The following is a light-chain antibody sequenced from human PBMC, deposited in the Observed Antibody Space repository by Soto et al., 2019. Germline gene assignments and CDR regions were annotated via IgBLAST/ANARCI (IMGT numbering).Light chain of an antibody. Sequence: EVELTQSPATLSLSPGDRATLSCRASQSVSNYLAWYQQKLGQAPRLLIYDASNRATGIPARFSGSGSGTDFTLTISSLEHEDFAVYYCQQRSDWPSFGQGTKLEIK. CDR2: DAS. J-gene: IGKJ2*01. CDR1: QSVSNY. CDR3: QQRSDWPS. V-gene: IGKV3-11*01.